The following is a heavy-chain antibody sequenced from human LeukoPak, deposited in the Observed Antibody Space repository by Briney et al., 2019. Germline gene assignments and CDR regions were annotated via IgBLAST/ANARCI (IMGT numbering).Heavy chain of an antibody. D-gene: IGHD3-16*01. Sequence: GGSLRLSCAASGFTFSTYSMNWVRQAPGKGLEWVSYISTSSSTIYYADSVKGRFTISRDGAKNSLYLQMNSLRAEDTAVYYCARDPPSGGFDSWGQGTLVTVSS. J-gene: IGHJ4*02. V-gene: IGHV3-48*01. CDR1: GFTFSTYS. CDR2: ISTSSSTI. CDR3: ARDPPSGGFDS.